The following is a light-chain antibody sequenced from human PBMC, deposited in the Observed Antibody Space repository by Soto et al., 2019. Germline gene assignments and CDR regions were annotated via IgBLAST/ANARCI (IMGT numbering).Light chain of an antibody. CDR2: GNS. CDR1: SSNIGAGYD. CDR3: QCYASRLSAFVV. Sequence: QSVLTQPPSVSGAPGQRVTISCTGSSSNIGAGYDVHWYQQLPGTAPKLLIYGNSNRPSGVPDRFSGSKSGTSASLAITGLQAEDEADYYCQCYASRLSAFVVFGGGTKLTVL. V-gene: IGLV1-40*01. J-gene: IGLJ2*01.